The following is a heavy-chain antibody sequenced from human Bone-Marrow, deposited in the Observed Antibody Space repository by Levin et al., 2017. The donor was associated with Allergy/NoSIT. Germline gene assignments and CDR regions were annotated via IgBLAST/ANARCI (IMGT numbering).Heavy chain of an antibody. J-gene: IGHJ4*02. CDR1: GFTFSSYG. Sequence: GESLKISCAASGFTFSSYGMHWVRQAPGKGLEWVAVISYDGSNKYYADSVKGRFTISRDNSKNTLYLQMNSLRAEDTAVYYCAKAKETKPFDYWGQGTLVTVSS. CDR2: ISYDGSNK. V-gene: IGHV3-30*18. CDR3: AKAKETKPFDY. D-gene: IGHD2-8*01.